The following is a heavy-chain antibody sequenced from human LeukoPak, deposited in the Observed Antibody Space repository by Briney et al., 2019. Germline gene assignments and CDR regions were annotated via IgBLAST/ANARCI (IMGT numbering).Heavy chain of an antibody. V-gene: IGHV4-34*01. CDR1: GGSFSGYY. J-gene: IGHJ4*02. CDR2: INHSGST. CDR3: GNLDY. Sequence: SETLSLTCAVYGGSFSGYYWSWIRQPPGKGLEWIGEINHSGSTNYNPSLKSRVTISVDTSKNQFSLKLSSVTAADTAVSLYGNLDYWGQGTLVTVSS.